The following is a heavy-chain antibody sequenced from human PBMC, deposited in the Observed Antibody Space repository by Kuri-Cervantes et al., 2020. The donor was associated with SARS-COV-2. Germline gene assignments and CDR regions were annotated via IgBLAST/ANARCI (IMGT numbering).Heavy chain of an antibody. CDR2: IYYSGST. V-gene: IGHV4-61*05. CDR3: ARLSELTPDC. Sequence: GSLRLSCTVSGGSISSSSYYWGWIRQPPGKGLEWIGYIYYSGSTNYNPSLKSRVTISVDTSKNQFSLKLSSVTAADTAVYYCARLSELTPDCWGQGTLVTVSS. J-gene: IGHJ4*02. CDR1: GGSISSSSYY. D-gene: IGHD3-10*01.